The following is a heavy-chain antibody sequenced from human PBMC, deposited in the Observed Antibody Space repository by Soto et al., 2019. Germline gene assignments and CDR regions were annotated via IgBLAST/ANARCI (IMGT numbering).Heavy chain of an antibody. CDR3: AKDPIGYCSGGSCYSVYLSSFDP. J-gene: IGHJ5*02. CDR2: ISGSGGST. D-gene: IGHD2-15*01. V-gene: IGHV3-23*01. Sequence: PGGSLRLSCAASGFTFSSYAMSWVRQAPGKGLEWVSAISGSGGSTYYADSVKGRFTISRDNSKNTLYLQMNSLRAEDTAIYYCAKDPIGYCSGGSCYSVYLSSFDPWGQGTLVTVSS. CDR1: GFTFSSYA.